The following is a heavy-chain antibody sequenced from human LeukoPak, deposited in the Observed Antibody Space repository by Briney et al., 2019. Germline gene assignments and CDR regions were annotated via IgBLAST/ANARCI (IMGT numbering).Heavy chain of an antibody. J-gene: IGHJ4*02. Sequence: PSETLSLTCTVSGGSISSYYWSWIRQPPGKGLEWIGYIYYSGSTNYNPSLKSRVTISVDTSKNQFSLKLSSVTAADTAVYCCARHISGSYSFYFDYWGQGTLVTVSS. D-gene: IGHD1-26*01. CDR2: IYYSGST. CDR1: GGSISSYY. CDR3: ARHISGSYSFYFDY. V-gene: IGHV4-59*08.